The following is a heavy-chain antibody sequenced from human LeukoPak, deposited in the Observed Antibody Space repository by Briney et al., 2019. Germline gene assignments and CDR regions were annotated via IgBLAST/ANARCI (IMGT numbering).Heavy chain of an antibody. CDR3: ARRLGLAGFDY. V-gene: IGHV5-51*01. Sequence: GESPKISCKGSGYSFTSYWIGWVRQMPGKGLEWMGIIYPGDSDTTYSPSFQGQVSISADKSINTAYLQWSSLKASDSAMYYCARRLGLAGFDYWGQGTLVTVSS. D-gene: IGHD7-27*01. J-gene: IGHJ4*02. CDR2: IYPGDSDT. CDR1: GYSFTSYW.